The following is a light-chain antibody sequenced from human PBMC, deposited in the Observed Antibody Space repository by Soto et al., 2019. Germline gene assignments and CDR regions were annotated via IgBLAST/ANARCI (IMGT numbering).Light chain of an antibody. Sequence: VLTQPPSASGSPGQSVTVSCTGTSSDFTGYNYVSWYQQHPGKAPKLMIYEVSKRPSGVPDRFSGSKSGNTASLTVSGLQAEDEADYYCSSYAGTNNYVFGTGTKVTVL. J-gene: IGLJ1*01. CDR2: EVS. V-gene: IGLV2-8*01. CDR1: SSDFTGYNY. CDR3: SSYAGTNNYV.